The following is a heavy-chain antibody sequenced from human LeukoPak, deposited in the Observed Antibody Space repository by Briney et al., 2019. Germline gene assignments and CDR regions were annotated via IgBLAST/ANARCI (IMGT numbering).Heavy chain of an antibody. D-gene: IGHD1-26*01. Sequence: PSETLSLTCAVSGGSISSYYWSWIRQPPGKGLEWIGYIYTSGSTNYNPSLKSRVTISVDTSKNQFSLKLSSVTAADTAVYYCARDRVGARYFDYWGQGTLVTVSS. CDR2: IYTSGST. J-gene: IGHJ4*02. CDR3: ARDRVGARYFDY. CDR1: GGSISSYY. V-gene: IGHV4-4*09.